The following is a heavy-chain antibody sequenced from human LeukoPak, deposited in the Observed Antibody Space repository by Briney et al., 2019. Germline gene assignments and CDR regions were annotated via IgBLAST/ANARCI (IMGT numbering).Heavy chain of an antibody. D-gene: IGHD6-19*01. V-gene: IGHV3-30*02. CDR1: GFTFSSYW. CDR3: AKDRLVPGSVLDY. J-gene: IGHJ4*02. Sequence: GGSLRLSCAASGFTFSSYWMSWVRQAPGKGLEWVAFIRYDGSDKYYADSVRGRFTISRDNSKNTLYLQMNSLRVEDTAVYYCAKDRLVPGSVLDYWGQGTLVTVSS. CDR2: IRYDGSDK.